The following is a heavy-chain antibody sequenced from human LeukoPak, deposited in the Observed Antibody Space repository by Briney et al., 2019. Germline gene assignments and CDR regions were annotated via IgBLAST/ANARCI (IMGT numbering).Heavy chain of an antibody. Sequence: ASVKVSCKASGGTFSSYAISWVRQAPGQGLEGMGRIIPILGIANYAQKFQGRVTITADKSTSTAYMELSSLRSEDTAVYYCARDDWGSRSAIGLYFDLWGRGTLVTVSS. D-gene: IGHD7-27*01. J-gene: IGHJ2*01. CDR1: GGTFSSYA. CDR2: IIPILGIA. CDR3: ARDDWGSRSAIGLYFDL. V-gene: IGHV1-69*04.